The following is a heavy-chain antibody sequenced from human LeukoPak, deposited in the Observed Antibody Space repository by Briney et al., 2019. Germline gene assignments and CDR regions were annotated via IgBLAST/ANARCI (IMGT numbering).Heavy chain of an antibody. D-gene: IGHD6-13*01. CDR1: GGSLTNYY. J-gene: IGHJ6*03. CDR3: VRGGSSSWPYYYYYMDV. V-gene: IGHV4-59*01. Sequence: PSETLSLTCTVSGGSLTNYYWSWIRQPPGKGLEWIGHSYYSGITNYNPSLKSRVTISLDTSKNQFSLRLSSVTAADTAVYYCVRGGSSSWPYYYYYMDVWGKGTTVTVSS. CDR2: SYYSGIT.